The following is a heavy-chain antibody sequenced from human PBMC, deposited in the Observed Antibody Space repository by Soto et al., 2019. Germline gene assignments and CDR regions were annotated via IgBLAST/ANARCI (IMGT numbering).Heavy chain of an antibody. D-gene: IGHD6-6*01. Sequence: QAQLEQSGAEVKKPGASVKVSWKSSGYTFSTSGISWVRQAPGQGLEWMGWISTYNGDANYAQRFQGRVTMTTDTSTCTTFMELRTLRSDDTAVYYCASEGPRPYYYYGMDVWGQGTTVTVSS. CDR1: GYTFSTSG. CDR2: ISTYNGDA. CDR3: ASEGPRPYYYYGMDV. V-gene: IGHV1-18*01. J-gene: IGHJ6*02.